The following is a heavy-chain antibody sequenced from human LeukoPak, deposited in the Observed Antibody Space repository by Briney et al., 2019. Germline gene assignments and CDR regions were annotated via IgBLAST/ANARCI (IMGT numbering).Heavy chain of an antibody. V-gene: IGHV3-33*01. Sequence: GGSLRLSCAASGFTFSSYGMHWVRQAPGKGLEWVAVIWYDGSNKYYADSVKGRFTISRDNSKNTLYLQMNSLRAEDTAVYYCARERVVTRYFDYWGQGTQVTVSS. CDR3: ARERVVTRYFDY. J-gene: IGHJ4*02. CDR2: IWYDGSNK. CDR1: GFTFSSYG.